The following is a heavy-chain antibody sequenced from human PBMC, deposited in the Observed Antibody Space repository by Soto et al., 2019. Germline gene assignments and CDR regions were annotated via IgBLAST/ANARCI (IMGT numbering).Heavy chain of an antibody. Sequence: QVQLVQSGAEVKKPGSSVKVSCKASGGTFSSYTISWVRQAPGQGLEWMGRIIPILGIANYAQKFQRRVTITADKSTSTAYIELSSVRSEDTAVYYCARDYYYDILTGYYPLDDWGQGTLVTVSS. V-gene: IGHV1-69*08. CDR1: GGTFSSYT. CDR3: ARDYYYDILTGYYPLDD. D-gene: IGHD3-9*01. J-gene: IGHJ4*02. CDR2: IIPILGIA.